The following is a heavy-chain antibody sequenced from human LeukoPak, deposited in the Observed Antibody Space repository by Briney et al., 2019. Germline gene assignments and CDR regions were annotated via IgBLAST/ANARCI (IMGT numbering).Heavy chain of an antibody. CDR3: ARTYSGSYWRVFDY. J-gene: IGHJ4*02. V-gene: IGHV3-30*03. D-gene: IGHD1-26*01. Sequence: GGSLRLSCTASGFTFSNHGMHWVRQAPGKGLEWVAIISYDGSNEYYADSVKGRFTISRDNAKNSLYLQMNSLRAEDTAVYYCARTYSGSYWRVFDYWGQGTLVTVSS. CDR1: GFTFSNHG. CDR2: ISYDGSNE.